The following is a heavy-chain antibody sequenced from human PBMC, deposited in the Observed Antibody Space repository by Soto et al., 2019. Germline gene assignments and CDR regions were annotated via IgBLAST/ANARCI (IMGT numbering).Heavy chain of an antibody. V-gene: IGHV3-74*01. CDR3: ARDVQFQSFDY. D-gene: IGHD4-4*01. CDR2: INNDGSST. CDR1: GFTFGSYW. Sequence: GGSLRLSCAASGFTFGSYWMHWVRQAPGKGLVWVSRINNDGSSTSYADSVKGRFTASRDNAKNTLYLQMNSLRAEDTVVYYCARDVQFQSFDYWGQGTLVTVSS. J-gene: IGHJ4*02.